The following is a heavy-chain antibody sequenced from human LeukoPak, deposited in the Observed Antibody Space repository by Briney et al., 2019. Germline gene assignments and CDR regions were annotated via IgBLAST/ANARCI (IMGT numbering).Heavy chain of an antibody. V-gene: IGHV1-3*01. CDR1: GYTFINYV. CDR2: INAANGDT. CDR3: TREDY. J-gene: IGHJ4*02. Sequence: ASVKVSCKTSGYTFINYVVHWVRQAPGQRLEWMGWINAANGDTKYSQEFQGRVTITRDTSASTVYMELSSPRFEDTTVYYCTREDYWGQGTLVTVSS.